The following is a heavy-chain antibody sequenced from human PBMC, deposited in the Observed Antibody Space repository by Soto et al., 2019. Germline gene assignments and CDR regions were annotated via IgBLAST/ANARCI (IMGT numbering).Heavy chain of an antibody. CDR1: GGSISSYY. Sequence: SETLSLTCTVSGGSISSYYWSWIRQPPGKGLEWIGYIYYSGSTNYNPSLKSRVTISVDTSKNQFSLKLSSVTAADTAVYYCARVAGPDPPWATTKQPYYYYMDVWGKGTTVTVSS. V-gene: IGHV4-59*01. J-gene: IGHJ6*03. D-gene: IGHD5-12*01. CDR2: IYYSGST. CDR3: ARVAGPDPPWATTKQPYYYYMDV.